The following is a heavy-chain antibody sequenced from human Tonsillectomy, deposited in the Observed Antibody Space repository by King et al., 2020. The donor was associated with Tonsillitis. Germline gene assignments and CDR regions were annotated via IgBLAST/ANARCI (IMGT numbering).Heavy chain of an antibody. V-gene: IGHV4-34*01. CDR2: INHSGST. CDR3: ARSPKNYYYGMDV. Sequence: VQLQQWGAGLWKPSETLSLTCAVYGGSLSDYYWSWIRQPPGKGLEWIGEINHSGSTKYNPSLKSRVTISVDTSKNQVSLKLSSLTAADTSVYYCARSPKNYYYGMDVWGQGTTVTVSS. CDR1: GGSLSDYY. J-gene: IGHJ6*02.